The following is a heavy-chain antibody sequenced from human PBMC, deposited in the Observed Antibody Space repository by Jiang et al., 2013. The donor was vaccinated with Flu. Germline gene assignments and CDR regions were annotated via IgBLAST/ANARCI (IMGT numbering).Heavy chain of an antibody. CDR1: GGTFSSYA. CDR2: IIPIFGTA. CDR3: ARGHGYSSGWLPYYFDY. D-gene: IGHD6-19*01. Sequence: GAEVKKPGSSVKVSCKASGGTFSSYAISWVRQAPGQGLEWMGGIIPIFGTANYAQKFQGRVTITADGSTSTAYMELSSLRSEDTAVYYCARGHGYSSGWLPYYFDYWGQGTLVTVSS. V-gene: IGHV1-69*01. J-gene: IGHJ4*02.